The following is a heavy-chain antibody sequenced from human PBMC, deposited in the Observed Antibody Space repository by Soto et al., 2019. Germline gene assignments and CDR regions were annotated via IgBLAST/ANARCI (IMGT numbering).Heavy chain of an antibody. CDR2: INPSGGST. CDR3: ARGERLYSSSTSGWFDP. J-gene: IGHJ5*02. V-gene: IGHV1-46*03. Sequence: ASVKVSCKASGYTFTSYYMHWVRQAPGQGLEWMGIINPSGGSTSYAQKFQGRVTMTRDTSTSTVYMELSSLRSEDTAVYYCARGERLYSSSTSGWFDPWGQGTLVTVSS. D-gene: IGHD6-6*01. CDR1: GYTFTSYY.